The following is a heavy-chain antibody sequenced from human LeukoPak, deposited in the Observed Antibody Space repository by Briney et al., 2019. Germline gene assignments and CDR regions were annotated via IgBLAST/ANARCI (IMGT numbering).Heavy chain of an antibody. V-gene: IGHV3-66*01. D-gene: IGHD6-13*01. Sequence: PGGSLRLSCAASGFTVSSNYMSWVRQAPGKGLEWVSVIYSGGSTYYADSVKGRFTISRDNSKNTLYLQMNSLRAEDTAVYYCARATGIAAAAVDYWGQGTLVTVSS. CDR1: GFTVSSNY. CDR2: IYSGGST. CDR3: ARATGIAAAAVDY. J-gene: IGHJ4*02.